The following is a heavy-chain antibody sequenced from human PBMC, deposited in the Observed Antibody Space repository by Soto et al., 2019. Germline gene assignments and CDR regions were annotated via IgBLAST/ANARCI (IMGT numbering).Heavy chain of an antibody. J-gene: IGHJ4*02. CDR3: AREFYSSSSFDY. CDR2: IYYSGST. V-gene: IGHV4-59*08. CDR1: GGSISSYY. D-gene: IGHD6-6*01. Sequence: QVQLQESGPGLVKPSETLSLTCTVSGGSISSYYWSWIRQPPGKGLEWIGYIYYSGSTNYNPSLKSRVTISVDTSKNQFSLKLSSVTAADTAVYYCAREFYSSSSFDYWGQGTLVTVSS.